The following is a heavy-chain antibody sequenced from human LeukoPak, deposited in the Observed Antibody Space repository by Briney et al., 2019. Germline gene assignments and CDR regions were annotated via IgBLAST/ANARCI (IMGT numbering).Heavy chain of an antibody. Sequence: SETLSLTCAVYGGSFSGYYWSWIRQPSGKGLEWIGEINHSGSTNYNPSLKSRVTISVDTSKNQFSLKLSSVTAADTAVYYCAKDWELGSWGQGTLVTVSS. CDR3: AKDWELGS. CDR1: GGSFSGYY. D-gene: IGHD1-26*01. CDR2: INHSGST. V-gene: IGHV4-34*01. J-gene: IGHJ5*02.